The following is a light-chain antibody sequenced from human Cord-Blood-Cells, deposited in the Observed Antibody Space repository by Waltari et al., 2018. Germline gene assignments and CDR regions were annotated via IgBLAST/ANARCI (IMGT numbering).Light chain of an antibody. J-gene: IGLJ3*02. CDR2: DVS. CDR3: SSYTSSSTLV. CDR1: SSDVGGYNY. Sequence: QSALTQPASVSGSPGQSITISCTGTSSDVGGYNYVSWSQQHPGKAPKLMIYDVSKRPSGVSNRFSASKSGNTASRTSSGRQAEDEADYCCSSYTSSSTLVFGGGTKLTVL. V-gene: IGLV2-14*01.